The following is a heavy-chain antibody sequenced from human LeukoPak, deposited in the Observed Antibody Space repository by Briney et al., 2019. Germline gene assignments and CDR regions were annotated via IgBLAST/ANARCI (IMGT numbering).Heavy chain of an antibody. CDR3: ARGEVYGDFNY. Sequence: GGSLRLSCAASGFTFSSYAMHWVRQAPGKGLEWVAVISYDGSNKYYADSVKGRFTISRDNSKNTLYLQMNSLRAEDTAVYYCARGEVYGDFNYWGQGTLVTVSS. CDR2: ISYDGSNK. V-gene: IGHV3-30-3*01. J-gene: IGHJ4*02. D-gene: IGHD4-17*01. CDR1: GFTFSSYA.